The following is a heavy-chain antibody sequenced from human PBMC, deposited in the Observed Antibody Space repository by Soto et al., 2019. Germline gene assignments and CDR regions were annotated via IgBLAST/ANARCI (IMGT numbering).Heavy chain of an antibody. Sequence: PGGSLRLSCVASGFSFSSYHMHWVRQTPGKGLEWVAVLWSDGSNKYYAESVKGRFTISRDNSKNTLYLEMNSLRVEDTAIYYCARIGSWALNFDYWGQGT. CDR1: GFSFSSYH. CDR2: LWSDGSNK. CDR3: ARIGSWALNFDY. J-gene: IGHJ4*02. V-gene: IGHV3-33*01. D-gene: IGHD6-13*01.